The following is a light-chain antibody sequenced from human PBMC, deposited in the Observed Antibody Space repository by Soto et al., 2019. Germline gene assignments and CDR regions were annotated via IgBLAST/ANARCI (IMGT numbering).Light chain of an antibody. Sequence: EIVLTQSPATLSLSPGNRATLSCRASESVSRYLAWYQQKPGQAPRLLIYDASSRAAGIPARFSGSGSGTDFTLTITSLEPEDFAVYYGQQRSDWPSTFGGGTKVEIK. V-gene: IGKV3-11*01. CDR1: ESVSRY. J-gene: IGKJ4*01. CDR3: QQRSDWPST. CDR2: DAS.